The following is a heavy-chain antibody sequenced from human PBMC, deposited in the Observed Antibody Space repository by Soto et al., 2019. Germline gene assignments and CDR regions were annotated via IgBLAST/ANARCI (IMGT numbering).Heavy chain of an antibody. Sequence: SETLSLTCAVYGGSFSGYYWSWIRQPPGKGLEWIGEINHSGSTNYNPSLKSRVTISVDTSKNQFSLKLSSVTAADTAVYYCARGTSTTMAYGMDVWGQGTTVTVS. CDR1: GGSFSGYY. D-gene: IGHD3-10*01. CDR3: ARGTSTTMAYGMDV. CDR2: INHSGST. V-gene: IGHV4-34*01. J-gene: IGHJ6*02.